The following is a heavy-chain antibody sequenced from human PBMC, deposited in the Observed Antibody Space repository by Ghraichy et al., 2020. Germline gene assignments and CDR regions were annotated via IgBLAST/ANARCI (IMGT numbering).Heavy chain of an antibody. J-gene: IGHJ6*02. D-gene: IGHD1-26*01. V-gene: IGHV1-69*13. CDR2: IIPIFGTA. CDR3: ARDGSRGATGGFYYGMDV. CDR1: GGTFSSYA. Sequence: SVKVSCKASGGTFSSYAISWVRQAPGQGLEWMGGIIPIFGTANYAQKFQGRVTITADESTSTAYMELSSLRSEDTAVYYCARDGSRGATGGFYYGMDVWGQGTTVTVSS.